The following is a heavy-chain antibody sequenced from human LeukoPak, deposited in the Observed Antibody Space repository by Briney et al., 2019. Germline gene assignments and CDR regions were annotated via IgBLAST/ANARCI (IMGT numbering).Heavy chain of an antibody. CDR2: LYYSGST. CDR1: GASISSYY. V-gene: IGHV4-59*01. J-gene: IGHJ4*02. CDR3: ARAPHWDRPFDY. Sequence: SETLSLTRTVSGASISSYYWSWIRQPPGKGLEWIWYLYYSGSTNYNPSLKSRVTISVDTSKNQFSLKLNSVTAADTAVYYCARAPHWDRPFDYWGQGILVTVSS. D-gene: IGHD7-27*01.